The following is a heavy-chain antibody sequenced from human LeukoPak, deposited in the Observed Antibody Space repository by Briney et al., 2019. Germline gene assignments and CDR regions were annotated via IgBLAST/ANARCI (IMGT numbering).Heavy chain of an antibody. CDR3: VKDVGGSYAFDN. V-gene: IGHV3-64D*09. CDR1: GFTFSRYA. D-gene: IGHD1-26*01. CDR2: INDNGGRT. J-gene: IGHJ4*02. Sequence: PGGSLRLSCSASGFTFSRYAMHWVRQAPGKGLEYVSGINDNGGRTHYGDSVKGRFSISRDNSKNTLHLQMSTLRAEDTALYYCVKDVGGSYAFDNWGQGILATVAS.